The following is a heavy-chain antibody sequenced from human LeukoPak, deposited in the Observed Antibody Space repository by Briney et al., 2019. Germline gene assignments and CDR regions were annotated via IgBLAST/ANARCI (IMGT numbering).Heavy chain of an antibody. CDR1: GGTFSSYA. Sequence: SVNVSCKASGGTFSSYAISWVRRAPGRGLEWMGGIIPIFGTANYAQKFQGRVTITADESTSTAYMELSSLRSEDTAVYYCARITTVTTNGWFDPWGQATPATVSS. CDR3: ARITTVTTNGWFDP. D-gene: IGHD4-17*01. CDR2: IIPIFGTA. J-gene: IGHJ5*02. V-gene: IGHV1-69*13.